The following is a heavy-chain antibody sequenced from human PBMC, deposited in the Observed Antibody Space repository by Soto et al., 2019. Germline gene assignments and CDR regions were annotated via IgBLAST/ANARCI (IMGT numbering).Heavy chain of an antibody. CDR3: ARPRVGGTTGYFQH. CDR2: IIPVYGTA. CDR1: GVSFSSTV. D-gene: IGHD1-26*01. J-gene: IGHJ1*01. Sequence: QVQLVQSGAEVKKPGSSVKVSCKASGVSFSSTVINWVRQAPGQGLEWMGGIIPVYGTAKYAPKFQARVTITADEVTSTAYMELSSLRSEDTAFYYCARPRVGGTTGYFQHWGQGTLVSVSS. V-gene: IGHV1-69*01.